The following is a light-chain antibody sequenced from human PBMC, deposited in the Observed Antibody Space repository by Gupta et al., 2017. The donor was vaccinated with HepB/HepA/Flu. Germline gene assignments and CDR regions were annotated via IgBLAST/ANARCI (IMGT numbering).Light chain of an antibody. V-gene: IGLV1-40*01. CDR1: TSNIGAGYD. CDR2: ENK. J-gene: IGLJ2*01. CDR3: QSYDSSLSGSV. Sequence: SVLTPPPSMSGPPGQRVTISCTGSTSNIGAGYDVHWYQHLPGTAPKLLIYENKNRPSGVPDRFSGSKSGTSASLDITGLQAEDEADYYCQSYDSSLSGSVFGGGTKLTVL.